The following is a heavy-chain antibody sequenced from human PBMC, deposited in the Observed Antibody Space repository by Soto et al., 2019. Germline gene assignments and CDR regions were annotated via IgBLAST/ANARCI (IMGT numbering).Heavy chain of an antibody. V-gene: IGHV4-34*01. Sequence: PSETLSLTCAVYGGSFSGYYWSWIRQPPGKGLEWIGEINHSGSTNYNPSLKSRVTISVDTSKNQFSLKLSSVTAADTAVYYCASSPRGVVLGVVTNWFDPWGQGTLVTVSS. CDR3: ASSPRGVVLGVVTNWFDP. J-gene: IGHJ5*02. CDR2: INHSGST. D-gene: IGHD3-3*01. CDR1: GGSFSGYY.